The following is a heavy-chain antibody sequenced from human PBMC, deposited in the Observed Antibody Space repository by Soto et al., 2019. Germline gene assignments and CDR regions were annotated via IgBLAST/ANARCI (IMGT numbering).Heavy chain of an antibody. V-gene: IGHV3-9*01. Sequence: ESGGGLVQPGRSLRLSCAASGFTFDDYAMHWVRQAPGKGLEWVSGISWNSGSIGYADSVKGRFTISRDNVKNSLYLQMNSLRAEDTALYYCAKGQTDYYYYYMDVWGKGTTVTVSS. CDR3: AKGQTDYYYYYMDV. CDR1: GFTFDDYA. J-gene: IGHJ6*03. CDR2: ISWNSGSI.